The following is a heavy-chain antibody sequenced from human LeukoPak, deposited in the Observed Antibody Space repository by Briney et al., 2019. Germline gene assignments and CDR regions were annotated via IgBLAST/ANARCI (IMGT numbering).Heavy chain of an antibody. CDR1: GFTFSNYA. V-gene: IGHV3-23*01. J-gene: IGHJ4*02. Sequence: GGSLRLSCAASGFTFSNYAMGWVRQAPGKGLEWVSSIIATGASTFYADSMKGRFTISRDNSKNTLYLQMNRLRAEDTAVYYCAKDLRTYGSGIYRLTTVIFAYWGQGTLVTVSS. CDR2: IIATGAST. D-gene: IGHD3-10*01. CDR3: AKDLRTYGSGIYRLTTVIFAY.